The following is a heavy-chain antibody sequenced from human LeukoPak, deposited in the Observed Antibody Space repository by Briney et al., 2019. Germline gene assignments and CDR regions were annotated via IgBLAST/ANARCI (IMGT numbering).Heavy chain of an antibody. Sequence: SETLSLTCTVSGDSIRRYYWSWIRQPAGKGLGWIGRIYTSGSTNYNPSLKSRVTRSVDTSKNQFSLKLSSVTAADTAVYYCARPYGSGSYYGRIYYFDYWGQGTLVTVSS. CDR2: IYTSGST. V-gene: IGHV4-4*07. D-gene: IGHD3-10*01. CDR1: GDSIRRYY. J-gene: IGHJ4*02. CDR3: ARPYGSGSYYGRIYYFDY.